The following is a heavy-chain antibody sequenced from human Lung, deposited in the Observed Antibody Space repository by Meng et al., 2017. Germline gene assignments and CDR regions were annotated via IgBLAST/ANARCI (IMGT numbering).Heavy chain of an antibody. CDR1: GFTFSNYS. CDR3: ARFETVGVATGDF. J-gene: IGHJ4*02. CDR2: ISSDSRYI. V-gene: IGHV3-21*01. Sequence: EVQLVESGGGLVPPGGSLCLSCAASGFTFSNYSMNWVRQAPGKGLEWVSSISSDSRYIFYADSVKGRFTISRDNAKNSLYLLMIGLRPEDTAVFYCARFETVGVATGDFWGQGTLVTVSS. D-gene: IGHD2-15*01.